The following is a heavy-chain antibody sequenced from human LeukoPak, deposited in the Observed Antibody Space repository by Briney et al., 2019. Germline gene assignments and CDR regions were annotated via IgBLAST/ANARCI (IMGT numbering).Heavy chain of an antibody. CDR2: IIPIFGTA. D-gene: IGHD3-10*01. CDR1: GGTFSIYA. Sequence: SVKVSCKASGGTFSIYAISWVRQPPGQGLEWMGGIIPIFGTANYAQKFQGRVTITADESTSTAYMELSSLRSEDTAVYYCARMGGNRGYMDVWGKGTTVTVSS. V-gene: IGHV1-69*13. CDR3: ARMGGNRGYMDV. J-gene: IGHJ6*03.